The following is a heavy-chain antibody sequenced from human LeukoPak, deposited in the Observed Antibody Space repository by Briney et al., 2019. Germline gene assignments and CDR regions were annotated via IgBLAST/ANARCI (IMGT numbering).Heavy chain of an antibody. V-gene: IGHV1-69*01. J-gene: IGHJ4*02. CDR3: ARESYGSGSYLYYFDY. CDR1: GGTFSGYA. CDR2: IIPIFGTA. Sequence: GSSVKLSCKASGGTFSGYAISWVRQAPGQGLEWMGGIIPIFGTANYAQKFQGRVTITADESTSTAYMELSSLRSEDTAVYYCARESYGSGSYLYYFDYWGQGTLVTVSS. D-gene: IGHD3-10*01.